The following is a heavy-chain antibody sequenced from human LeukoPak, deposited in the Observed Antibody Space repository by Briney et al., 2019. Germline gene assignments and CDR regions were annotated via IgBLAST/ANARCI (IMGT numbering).Heavy chain of an antibody. CDR1: GYTLTELS. Sequence: ASVKVSCKVSGYTLTELSMHWVRQAPGKGLEWMGGFDPEDGETIYAQKFQGRVTMTEDTSTDTAYMELSSLRSEDTAVYYRALSKGCSSTSCYRVDYGMDVWGQGTTVTVSS. CDR2: FDPEDGET. J-gene: IGHJ6*02. D-gene: IGHD2-2*01. CDR3: ALSKGCSSTSCYRVDYGMDV. V-gene: IGHV1-24*01.